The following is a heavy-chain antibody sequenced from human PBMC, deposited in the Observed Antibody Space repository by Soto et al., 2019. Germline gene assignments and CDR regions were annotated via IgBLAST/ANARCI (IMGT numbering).Heavy chain of an antibody. CDR3: ARDKERGSSSWKSNWFDP. J-gene: IGHJ5*02. CDR1: GGSISSYY. D-gene: IGHD6-13*01. V-gene: IGHV4-4*07. CDR2: IYTSGST. Sequence: SETLSLTCTVSGGSISSYYWSWIRQPAGKGLEWIGRIYTSGSTNYNPSLKSRVTMSVDTSKNQFSLKLSSVTAADTAVYYCARDKERGSSSWKSNWFDPWGQGTLVTVSS.